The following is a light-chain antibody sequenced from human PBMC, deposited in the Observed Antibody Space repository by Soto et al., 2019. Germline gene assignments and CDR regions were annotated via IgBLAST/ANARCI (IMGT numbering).Light chain of an antibody. CDR1: SSNIGADYN. J-gene: IGLJ1*01. V-gene: IGLV1-40*01. CDR3: QSYDNSLSGLYV. Sequence: QSVLTQPPSVSGAPGQRVTISCSGTSSNIGADYNVNWYQQLPGKAPKLLIYGNANRPSGVPDRFSGSKSGTSASLAITGLQAEDEADYYCQSYDNSLSGLYVFGTGTKVTV. CDR2: GNA.